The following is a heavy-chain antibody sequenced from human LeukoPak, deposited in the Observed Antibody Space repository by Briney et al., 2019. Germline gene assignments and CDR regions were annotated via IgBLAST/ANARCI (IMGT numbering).Heavy chain of an antibody. CDR2: IYPGDSDT. Sequence: GESLKISCKGSGYSFTSYWIGWVRQMPGKGLEWMGIIYPGDSDTRYSPSFQGQVTISADKSISTAYLQWSSLKASDTAMYYCARHTGCSGGSCYDGMDVWGQGTLVTVSS. D-gene: IGHD2-15*01. CDR3: ARHTGCSGGSCYDGMDV. V-gene: IGHV5-51*01. J-gene: IGHJ6*02. CDR1: GYSFTSYW.